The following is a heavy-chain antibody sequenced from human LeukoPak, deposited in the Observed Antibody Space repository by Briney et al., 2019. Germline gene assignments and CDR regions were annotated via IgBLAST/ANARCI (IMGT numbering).Heavy chain of an antibody. J-gene: IGHJ4*02. D-gene: IGHD2-8*01. Sequence: GGSLRLSCAASGFTFSSYEMNWVRQAPGKGLEWVSYISSSGSAIYYADSVKGRFTISRDNAKNSLYLQMSSLRAEDTAVYYCASPAIISNDDYWGQGTLVTVSS. V-gene: IGHV3-48*03. CDR2: ISSSGSAI. CDR3: ASPAIISNDDY. CDR1: GFTFSSYE.